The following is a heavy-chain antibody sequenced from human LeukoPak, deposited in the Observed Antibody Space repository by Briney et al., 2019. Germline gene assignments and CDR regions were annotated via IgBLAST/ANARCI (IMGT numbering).Heavy chain of an antibody. Sequence: GGSLRLSCAASGFTFSSYSMNWVRQAPGKGLEWVSSISCSSSYIYYADSVKGRFTISRDNAKNSLYLQMNSLRAEDTAVYYCARERGDYYGSGSYPWFDPWGQGTLVTVSS. J-gene: IGHJ5*02. CDR1: GFTFSSYS. CDR2: ISCSSSYI. CDR3: ARERGDYYGSGSYPWFDP. D-gene: IGHD3-10*01. V-gene: IGHV3-21*01.